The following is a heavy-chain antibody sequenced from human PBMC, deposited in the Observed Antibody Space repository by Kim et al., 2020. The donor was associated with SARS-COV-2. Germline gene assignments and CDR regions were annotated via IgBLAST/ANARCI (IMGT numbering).Heavy chain of an antibody. CDR2: IKSKTGGRTT. CDR1: GFAFSNNW. V-gene: IGHV3-15*01. CDR3: TTGRYSCPF. D-gene: IGHD2-15*01. J-gene: IGHJ4*02. Sequence: GGSLRLSCAASGFAFSNNWMSWVRQAPGKGLEWVGRIKSKTGGRTTDYAAAVKGRFTISTDDSKNTLYMQMNSRKTEDTAVDYWTTGRYSCPFWGQGTLVTVSS.